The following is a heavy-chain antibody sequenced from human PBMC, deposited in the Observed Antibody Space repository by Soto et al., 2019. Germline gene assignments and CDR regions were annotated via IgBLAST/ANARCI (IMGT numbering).Heavy chain of an antibody. CDR2: NYYSGST. J-gene: IGHJ4*02. V-gene: IGHV4-31*02. CDR3: ARKFTVTTGFDY. D-gene: IGHD4-4*01. Sequence: SETLSLTCTVSGGSISSGGYYWTWIRQHPGKGLEWIGYNYYSGSTYYNPSLKSRVTISVDTSKNQFSLKLSSVTAADTAVYYCARKFTVTTGFDYWGQGTLVTVSS. CDR1: GGSISSGGYY.